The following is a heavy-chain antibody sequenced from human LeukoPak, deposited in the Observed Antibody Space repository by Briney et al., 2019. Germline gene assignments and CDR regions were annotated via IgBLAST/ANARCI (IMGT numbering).Heavy chain of an antibody. CDR2: INPNSGGT. Sequence: ASVKVSCKASGYTFNTYGITWVRHAPGQGLERMGWINPNSGGTNYAQKFQRRVTMTRDTSISTAYMELSRLRSDDTAVYYCARSPDILTGENFDYWGQGTLVTVSS. CDR3: ARSPDILTGENFDY. D-gene: IGHD3-9*01. V-gene: IGHV1-2*02. J-gene: IGHJ4*02. CDR1: GYTFNTYG.